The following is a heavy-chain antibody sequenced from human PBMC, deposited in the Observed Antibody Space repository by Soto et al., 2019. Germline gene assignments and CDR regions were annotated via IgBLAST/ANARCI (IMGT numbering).Heavy chain of an antibody. CDR2: IGGSGGNT. Sequence: EVPLLESGEGLVQPGGFLKLSCAASGFTFSSYAMSWVRQAPGKGLEWVSGIGGSGGNTYYADSVKGRFTISRDNSKNTLFLQMNSLRAEDTAEYYCARVVRYFDTPYGMDVWGQGTTVTVSS. CDR1: GFTFSSYA. V-gene: IGHV3-23*01. D-gene: IGHD3-9*01. CDR3: ARVVRYFDTPYGMDV. J-gene: IGHJ6*02.